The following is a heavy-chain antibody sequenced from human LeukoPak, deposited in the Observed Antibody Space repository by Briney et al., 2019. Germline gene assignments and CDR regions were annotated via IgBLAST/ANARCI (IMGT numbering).Heavy chain of an antibody. CDR3: ARGACSGGSCYSVY. D-gene: IGHD2-15*01. J-gene: IGHJ4*02. CDR1: GYSISSGYY. Sequence: SETLSLTCTVSGYSISSGYYWGWIRQPPGKGLEWIGSIYHSGSTYYNPSLKSRVTISVDTSKNQFSLKLSSVTAADTAVYYCARGACSGGSCYSVYWGQGTLVTVSS. V-gene: IGHV4-38-2*02. CDR2: IYHSGST.